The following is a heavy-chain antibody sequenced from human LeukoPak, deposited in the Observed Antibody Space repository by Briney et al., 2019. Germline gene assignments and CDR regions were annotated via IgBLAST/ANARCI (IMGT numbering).Heavy chain of an antibody. V-gene: IGHV3-21*01. D-gene: IGHD2-15*01. CDR1: GFTFSSYS. CDR2: ISSSSSYI. Sequence: PGGSLRLSCAASGFTFSSYSMNWVRQAPGKGLEWVSSISSSSSYIYYADSVKGRFTISRDNAKNSLYLQMNSLRAEDTAVYYCARVYCSGGSCYNYYYYMDVWGKGTTVTISS. J-gene: IGHJ6*03. CDR3: ARVYCSGGSCYNYYYYMDV.